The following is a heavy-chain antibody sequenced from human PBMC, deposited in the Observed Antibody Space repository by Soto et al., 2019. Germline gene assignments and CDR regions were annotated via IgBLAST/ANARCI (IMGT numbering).Heavy chain of an antibody. J-gene: IGHJ6*03. D-gene: IGHD3-3*01. Sequence: GGSLRLSCAASGFTFSNAWMSWVRQAPGKGLEWVGRIKSKTDGGTTDYAAPVKGRFTISRDDSKNTLYLQMNSLKTEDTAVYYCTTETPYYDFWSGYSYYYMDVWGKGTTVTVSS. V-gene: IGHV3-15*01. CDR2: IKSKTDGGTT. CDR1: GFTFSNAW. CDR3: TTETPYYDFWSGYSYYYMDV.